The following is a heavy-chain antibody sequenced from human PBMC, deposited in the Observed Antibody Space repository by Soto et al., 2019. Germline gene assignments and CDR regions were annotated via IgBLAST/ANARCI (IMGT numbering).Heavy chain of an antibody. V-gene: IGHV5-51*01. Sequence: GESLKISCKGSGYSFTNYWIGWVRQMPGKGLEWMGIIYPGDSDTRYSPSFQGQVTISADRSVSTAYLQWSSLKASDTAMYYCARLDQQGYCTNGICPGPFDIWGQGTMVTVSS. CDR3: ARLDQQGYCTNGICPGPFDI. J-gene: IGHJ3*02. CDR2: IYPGDSDT. CDR1: GYSFTNYW. D-gene: IGHD2-8*01.